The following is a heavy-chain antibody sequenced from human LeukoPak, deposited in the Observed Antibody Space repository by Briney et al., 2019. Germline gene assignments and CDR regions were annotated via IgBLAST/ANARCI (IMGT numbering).Heavy chain of an antibody. CDR3: ARRGQTYYDFWSGYPSRKNAFDI. V-gene: IGHV4-39*01. D-gene: IGHD3-3*01. CDR1: GGSISSSSYY. CDR2: IYYSGIT. Sequence: PSETLSLXCTVSGGSISSSSYYWGWIRQPPEKGLEWIGSIYYSGITYYNPSLKSRVTISVDTSKNQFSLKLSSVTAADTAVYYCARRGQTYYDFWSGYPSRKNAFDIWGQGTMVTVSS. J-gene: IGHJ3*02.